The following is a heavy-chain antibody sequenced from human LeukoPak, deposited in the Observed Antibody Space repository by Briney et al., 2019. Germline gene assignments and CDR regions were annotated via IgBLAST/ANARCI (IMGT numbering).Heavy chain of an antibody. V-gene: IGHV1-46*01. D-gene: IGHD2-21*01. CDR1: GYTFTSYY. Sequence: ASVKVSCKASGYTFTSYYMHWVRQAPGQGLEWMGIINPSGGSTSYAQKFQGRVTMTRDTPTSTVYMELSSLRSEDTAVYYCAIVAPYYYYGMDVWGQGTMVTVSS. CDR2: INPSGGST. CDR3: AIVAPYYYYGMDV. J-gene: IGHJ6*02.